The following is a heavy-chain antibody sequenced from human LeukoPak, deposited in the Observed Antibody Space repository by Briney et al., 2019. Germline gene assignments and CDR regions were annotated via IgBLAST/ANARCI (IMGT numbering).Heavy chain of an antibody. J-gene: IGHJ4*02. CDR3: VGDYFWSGCDGFDY. D-gene: IGHD3-3*01. Sequence: ASVKVSCQASGYTFTGYYMHWVRQAPGQGLEWMGWINPNSGGTNYAQKFQGRVTMTRDTYISTAAMEVSRQSSDYTAGYLCVGDYFWSGCDGFDYWGQGTLVTVSS. CDR1: GYTFTGYY. V-gene: IGHV1-2*02. CDR2: INPNSGGT.